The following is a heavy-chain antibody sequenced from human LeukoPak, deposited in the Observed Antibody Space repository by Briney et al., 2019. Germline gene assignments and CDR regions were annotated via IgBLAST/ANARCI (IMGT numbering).Heavy chain of an antibody. CDR3: ARVLIAAAGTLRDY. D-gene: IGHD6-13*01. J-gene: IGHJ4*02. CDR1: GHTFTAYY. CDR2: INPNSGGT. V-gene: IGHV1-2*02. Sequence: GASVRVSCKASGHTFTAYYMFWVRQAPGQGLEWMGWINPNSGGTNYAQKFQGRVTMTRDTSISTAYMELSRLRSDDTAVYYCARVLIAAAGTLRDYWGQGTLVTVSS.